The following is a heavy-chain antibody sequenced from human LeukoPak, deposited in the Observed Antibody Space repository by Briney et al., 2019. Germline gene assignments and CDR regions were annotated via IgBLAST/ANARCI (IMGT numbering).Heavy chain of an antibody. CDR3: AELGITMIGGV. D-gene: IGHD3-10*02. CDR1: GFTFDDYD. Sequence: GGSLRLSCAASGFTFDDYDMSWVRQAPGKGLEWVSYISSSSSTIYYADSVKGRFTISRDNAKNSLYLQMNSLRAEDTAVYYCAELGITMIGGVWGKGTTVTISS. CDR2: ISSSSSTI. V-gene: IGHV3-48*01. J-gene: IGHJ6*04.